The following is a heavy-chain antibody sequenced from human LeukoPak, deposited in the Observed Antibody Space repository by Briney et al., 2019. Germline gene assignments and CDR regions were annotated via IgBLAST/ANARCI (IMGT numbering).Heavy chain of an antibody. J-gene: IGHJ6*03. D-gene: IGHD3-10*01. CDR3: AGDIWSYSYYRDI. Sequence: SETLSLTCTVSGGSISSHYWSWIRQPPGNRLEWIGYIYYSGITNYNPSLKSRVTISVDTSKNQFSLKLSSVTAADTAVYYCAGDIWSYSYYRDIGGKGTRSPSP. CDR1: GGSISSHY. V-gene: IGHV4-59*11. CDR2: IYYSGIT.